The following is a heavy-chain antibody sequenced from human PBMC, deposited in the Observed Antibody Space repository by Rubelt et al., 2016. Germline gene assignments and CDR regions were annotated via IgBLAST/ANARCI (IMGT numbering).Heavy chain of an antibody. CDR1: GYTFTTYG. V-gene: IGHV1-18*01. Sequence: QVHLVQSAIEVKKPGASVKISCKTSGYTFTTYGIIWVRRAPGQGLEWMGWINTYNDKTNYPQKFQGRVSMTTDSSTSTAYMELRSLRSDDTAVYYCASDADYYDSSGYYPYWGQGTLVTVSS. CDR2: INTYNDKT. D-gene: IGHD3-22*01. J-gene: IGHJ4*02. CDR3: ASDADYYDSSGYYPY.